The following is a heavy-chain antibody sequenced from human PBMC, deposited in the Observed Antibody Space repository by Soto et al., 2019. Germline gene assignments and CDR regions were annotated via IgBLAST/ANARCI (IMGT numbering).Heavy chain of an antibody. V-gene: IGHV4-61*08. CDR3: ARRWGQTFDF. CDR2: IFYSGST. J-gene: IGHJ4*02. Sequence: SETMSLTCVVSGGSISSGGYSWSWIRQPPGKGLEWIGYIFYSGSTNYNPSLKSRVTISVDTSKNQFSLKLSSVTAADTAVYFCARRWGQTFDFWGQGTLVTVSS. D-gene: IGHD1-26*01. CDR1: GGSISSGGYS.